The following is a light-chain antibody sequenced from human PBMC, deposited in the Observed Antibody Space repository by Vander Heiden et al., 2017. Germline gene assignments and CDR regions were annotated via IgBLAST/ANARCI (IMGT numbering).Light chain of an antibody. Sequence: DIQMTQSPSSLSASVGDSVTITCRSSQSISRYLHWYQQKPGTAPKRLISTTSSLQSGVPSRFNGSGSETEFTLTVNNLQPEDFATYYCHQDYSPPQTFGQGTKVEIK. V-gene: IGKV1-39*01. CDR3: HQDYSPPQT. CDR2: TTS. CDR1: QSISRY. J-gene: IGKJ1*01.